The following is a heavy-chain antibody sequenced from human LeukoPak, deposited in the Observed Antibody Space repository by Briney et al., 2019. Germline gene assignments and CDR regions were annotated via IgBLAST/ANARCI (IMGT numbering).Heavy chain of an antibody. CDR1: GYSFTSYW. D-gene: IGHD3-22*01. V-gene: IGHV5-51*01. Sequence: GGSLKISCKGSGYSFTSYWIGWVRQMPGKGLEWMGIIYPGDSDTRYSPSFQGQVTISADKSISTAYLQWNSLKASDTAMYYCARLPGIVVVAFDYWGQGTLVTVSS. J-gene: IGHJ4*02. CDR2: IYPGDSDT. CDR3: ARLPGIVVVAFDY.